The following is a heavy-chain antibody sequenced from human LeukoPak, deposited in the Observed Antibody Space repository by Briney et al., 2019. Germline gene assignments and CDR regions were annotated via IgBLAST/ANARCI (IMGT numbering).Heavy chain of an antibody. Sequence: PSETLSLTCTVSGGSISSYYWSWIRQPPGKGLEWIGYIYYSGTTNYNPSLKSRVTMSVDTSKNQLSLNLISVTASDTAVYYCARHPPYSAFDYWGQGAQVTVSS. CDR3: ARHPPYSAFDY. CDR2: IYYSGTT. D-gene: IGHD1-26*01. V-gene: IGHV4-59*08. CDR1: GGSISSYY. J-gene: IGHJ4*02.